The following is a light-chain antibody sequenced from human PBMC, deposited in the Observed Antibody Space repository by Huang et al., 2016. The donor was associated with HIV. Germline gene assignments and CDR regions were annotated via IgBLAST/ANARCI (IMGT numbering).Light chain of an antibody. Sequence: DIVMTQSPLSLPVTPGEPASISCKSSQSLLHINGYNYLDWYLQKPGQSPQLLISLGANRASGVPDRFSGSGSGTDFTLKISRVEAEDAGLYYCMQALQTPLTFGGGTKVEIK. CDR2: LGA. J-gene: IGKJ4*01. CDR3: MQALQTPLT. V-gene: IGKV2-28*01. CDR1: QSLLHINGYNY.